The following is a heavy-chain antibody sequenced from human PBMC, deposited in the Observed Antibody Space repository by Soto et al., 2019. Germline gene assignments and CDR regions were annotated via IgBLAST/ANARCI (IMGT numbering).Heavy chain of an antibody. V-gene: IGHV1-8*01. Sequence: ASVKVSCKASGYTFTSCDINWVRQATGQGLEWMGWMNPNSGNTGYAQKFQGRVTMTRNTSISTAYLELSSLRSEDTALYYCARGVDYWHGLAWGQGTLVTVSS. D-gene: IGHD4-17*01. J-gene: IGHJ5*02. CDR2: MNPNSGNT. CDR3: ARGVDYWHGLA. CDR1: GYTFTSCD.